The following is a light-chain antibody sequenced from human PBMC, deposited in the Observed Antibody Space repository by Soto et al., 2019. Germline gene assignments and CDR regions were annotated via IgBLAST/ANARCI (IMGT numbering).Light chain of an antibody. CDR2: DVS. V-gene: IGLV2-14*01. CDR3: SSYTSSSLYV. J-gene: IGLJ1*01. CDR1: SSDVGGYNY. Sequence: QSALTQPASVSGSPGQSITISCTGTSSDVGGYNYVSWYQQHPGKAPKLMIYDVSNRPSGVSKRFSGSKSGNTGSLTISGLQAEDEADYYCSSYTSSSLYVFGTGTKLTVL.